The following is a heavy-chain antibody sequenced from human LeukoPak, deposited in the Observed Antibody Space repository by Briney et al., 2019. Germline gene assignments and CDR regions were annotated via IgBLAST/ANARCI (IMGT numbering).Heavy chain of an antibody. CDR2: INPSGGST. J-gene: IGHJ4*02. V-gene: IGHV1-46*01. CDR3: ARQVVGYGDYFDY. Sequence: ASVEVSCKASGYTFTSYYMHWVRQAPAQGLEWMGIINPSGGSTSYAQKFQGRVTMTRDTSTSTVYMELSSLRSEDTAVYYCARQVVGYGDYFDYWGQGTLVTVSS. D-gene: IGHD2-15*01. CDR1: GYTFTSYY.